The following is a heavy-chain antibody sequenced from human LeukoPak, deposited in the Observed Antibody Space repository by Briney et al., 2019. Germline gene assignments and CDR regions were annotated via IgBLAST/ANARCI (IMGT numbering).Heavy chain of an antibody. CDR3: ARDYYGSGWYGDY. Sequence: GGSLRLSCAASGFTFGIYWMSWVRQAPGKGLEWVANIKQDGSEKFYVDSVKGRFTLSRDNAKNSLFLQMNRLRAEDTAVYYCARDYYGSGWYGDYWGQGTLVTVSS. V-gene: IGHV3-7*04. D-gene: IGHD6-19*01. J-gene: IGHJ4*02. CDR2: IKQDGSEK. CDR1: GFTFGIYW.